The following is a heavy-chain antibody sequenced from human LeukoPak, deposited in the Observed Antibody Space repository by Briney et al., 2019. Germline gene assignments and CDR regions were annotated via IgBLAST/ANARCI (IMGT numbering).Heavy chain of an antibody. V-gene: IGHV1-18*01. Sequence: ASVKVSCKASGYTFTSYGISWVRQAPGQGLEWMGWISAYNGNANYAQKLQGRVTMTTDTSTSTAYMELRSLRSDDTAVYYCARDPMAVAGSDFDYWGQGTLVTVSS. CDR2: ISAYNGNA. D-gene: IGHD6-19*01. CDR3: ARDPMAVAGSDFDY. CDR1: GYTFTSYG. J-gene: IGHJ4*02.